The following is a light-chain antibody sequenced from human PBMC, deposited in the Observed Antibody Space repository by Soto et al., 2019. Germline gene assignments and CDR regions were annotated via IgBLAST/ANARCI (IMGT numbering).Light chain of an antibody. V-gene: IGKV3-20*01. CDR3: QRLGSSPGFT. J-gene: IGKJ3*01. Sequence: EIVLTQSPGTLSLSPGERATLSCRASQSINNRYLAWYQQKPGQAPRLLIYAASSRATGIPDRFSGSGSGTEFTLTISRLEPEDVAVYDCQRLGSSPGFTFGPGTKVDIK. CDR1: QSINNRY. CDR2: AAS.